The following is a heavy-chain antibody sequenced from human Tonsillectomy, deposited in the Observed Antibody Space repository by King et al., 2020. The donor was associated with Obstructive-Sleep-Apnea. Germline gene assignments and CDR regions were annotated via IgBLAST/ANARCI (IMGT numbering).Heavy chain of an antibody. V-gene: IGHV4-34*01. CDR2: INHSGST. D-gene: IGHD3-10*01. J-gene: IGHJ5*02. Sequence: VQLQQWGAGLLKPSETLSLTCAVYGGSFSGYYWSWIRQPPGKGLEWIGEINHSGSTNSNPSLKSRVTISVDTSKNQFSLKLSSVTAADTAVYYCARGRWIILWSGESRGWFDPGGQGTLVTVSS. CDR1: GGSFSGYY. CDR3: ARGRWIILWSGESRGWFDP.